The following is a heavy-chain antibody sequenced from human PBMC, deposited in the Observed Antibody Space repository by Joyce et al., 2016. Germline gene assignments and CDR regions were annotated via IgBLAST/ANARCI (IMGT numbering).Heavy chain of an antibody. D-gene: IGHD1-1*01. J-gene: IGHJ5*01. Sequence: QVQLVQSGTEVKKPGHSVKVSCKASGYVFTSYGISWVRQAPGQGLEWMGWISPYNGETNYIQNLPGRVSMTTATSTTTAYMEQRGLRSDDTALYYCARDLGSWERGGFDSWGQGTLVTVSS. CDR2: ISPYNGET. CDR1: GYVFTSYG. V-gene: IGHV1-18*01. CDR3: ARDLGSWERGGFDS.